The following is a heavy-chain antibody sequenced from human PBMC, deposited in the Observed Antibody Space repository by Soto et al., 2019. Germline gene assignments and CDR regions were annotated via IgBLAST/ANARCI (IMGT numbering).Heavy chain of an antibody. CDR3: GRSEDINYYYYMDV. CDR2: IYYSGST. CDR1: GGSISSGGYY. Sequence: QVQLQESGPGLVKPSQTLSLTCTVSGGSISSGGYYWSWIRQHPGKGLEWIGYIYYSGSTYYHPSLKSRISLSIDTSKNQFPLKLSSVTAADTGVYFCGRSEDINYYYYMDVWGKGTTVTVSS. V-gene: IGHV4-31*03. D-gene: IGHD2-15*01. J-gene: IGHJ6*03.